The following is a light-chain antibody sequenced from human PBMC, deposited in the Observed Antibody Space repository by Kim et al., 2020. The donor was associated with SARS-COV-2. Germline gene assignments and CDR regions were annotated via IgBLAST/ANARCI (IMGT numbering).Light chain of an antibody. CDR3: SAWDISLNAWV. V-gene: IGLV10-54*01. CDR2: RDN. CDR1: NNNVGNQG. J-gene: IGLJ3*02. Sequence: RQTATLTCTGNNNNVGNQGAAWLQQHQGHPPKLLSYRDNDRPSGISERLSASRSGNTASLTISGLQPEDEADYYCSAWDISLNAWVFGGGTQLTVL.